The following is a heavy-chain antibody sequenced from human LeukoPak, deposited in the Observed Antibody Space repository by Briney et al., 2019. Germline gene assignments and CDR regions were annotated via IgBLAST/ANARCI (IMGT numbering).Heavy chain of an antibody. CDR1: GYTFTSYA. J-gene: IGHJ4*02. CDR2: INTNTGNP. V-gene: IGHV7-4-1*02. D-gene: IGHD6-19*01. CDR3: ARDFDLAVAAQSRDY. Sequence: GASVKVSCKASGYTFTSYAMNWVRQAPGQGLEWMGWINTNTGNPTYAQGFTGRFVFSLDTSVSTAYLQISSLKAEDTAVYYCARDFDLAVAAQSRDYWGQGTLVTVSP.